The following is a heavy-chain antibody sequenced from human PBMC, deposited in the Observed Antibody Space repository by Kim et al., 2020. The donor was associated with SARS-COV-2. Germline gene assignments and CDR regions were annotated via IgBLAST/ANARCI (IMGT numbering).Heavy chain of an antibody. Sequence: AQEFQGRVTMTRDTSISTAYMELSRLRSDDTVVYYCARGGYASGTYYFDYWGQGTLVTVSS. J-gene: IGHJ4*02. V-gene: IGHV1-2*05. CDR3: ARGGYASGTYYFDY. D-gene: IGHD3-10*01.